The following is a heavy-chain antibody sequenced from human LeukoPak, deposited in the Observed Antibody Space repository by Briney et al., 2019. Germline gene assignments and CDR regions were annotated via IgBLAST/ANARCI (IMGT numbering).Heavy chain of an antibody. CDR2: INPSGGST. Sequence: ASVKVSCKASGYTFTSYYMHWVRQAPGQGLEWMGIINPSGGSTSYAQKFQGRVTITTDESTSTAYMELSSLRSEDTAVYYCARGRGAARIYYYYYMDVWGKGTTVTVSS. J-gene: IGHJ6*03. V-gene: IGHV1-46*01. CDR3: ARGRGAARIYYYYYMDV. CDR1: GYTFTSYY. D-gene: IGHD6-6*01.